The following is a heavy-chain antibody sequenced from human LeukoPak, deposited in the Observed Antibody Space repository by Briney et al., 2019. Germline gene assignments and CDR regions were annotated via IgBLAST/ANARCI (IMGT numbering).Heavy chain of an antibody. D-gene: IGHD2-15*01. V-gene: IGHV3-23*01. Sequence: GGSLRLSCAASGFIFSSYVMSWVRQAPGKGLEWVSTISGSRGSTYYTDSVKGRFTISRDNSKNTLYLQMNSLRAEDTAVYYCAKAPVTTCRGAFCYPFDYWGLGTLVTVSS. CDR2: ISGSRGST. CDR1: GFIFSSYV. J-gene: IGHJ4*02. CDR3: AKAPVTTCRGAFCYPFDY.